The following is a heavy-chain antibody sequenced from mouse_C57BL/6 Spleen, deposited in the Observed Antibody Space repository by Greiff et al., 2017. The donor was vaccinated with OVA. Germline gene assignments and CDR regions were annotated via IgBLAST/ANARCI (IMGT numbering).Heavy chain of an antibody. J-gene: IGHJ4*01. CDR3: ARARTTTEAMDY. Sequence: QVQLKQPGAELVRPGSSVKLSCKASGYTFTSYWMHWVKQRPIQGLEWIGNIDPSDSETHYNQKFKDKATLTVDKSSSTAYMQLSSLTSEDSAVYYCARARTTTEAMDYWGQGTSVTVSS. CDR1: GYTFTSYW. D-gene: IGHD1-1*01. V-gene: IGHV1-52*01. CDR2: IDPSDSET.